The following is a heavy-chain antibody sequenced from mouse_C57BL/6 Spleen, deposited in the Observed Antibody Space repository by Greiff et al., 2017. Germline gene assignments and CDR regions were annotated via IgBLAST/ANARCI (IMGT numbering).Heavy chain of an antibody. CDR1: GFTFTDYY. V-gene: IGHV7-3*01. Sequence: EVQRVESGGGLVQPGGSLSLSCAASGFTFTDYYMSWVRQPPGKALEWLGFIRNKANGYTTEYSASVKGRFTISRDNSQSILYLQMNALRAEDSATYYCARWYYGSPFDYWRQGTTLTVSS. CDR3: ARWYYGSPFDY. D-gene: IGHD1-1*01. CDR2: IRNKANGYTT. J-gene: IGHJ2*01.